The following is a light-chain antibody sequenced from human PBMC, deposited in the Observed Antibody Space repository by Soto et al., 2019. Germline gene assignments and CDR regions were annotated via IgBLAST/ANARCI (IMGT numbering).Light chain of an antibody. V-gene: IGKV3-20*01. CDR3: QQYGNSPWT. CDR2: RPP. CDR1: QTIYSN. J-gene: IGKJ1*01. Sequence: IGMTQSPATLSVSPGERATLSCRASQTIYSNVAWYQQRPGQPPSPLLYRPPSRATGIPDRLSGSGSGTNFPLTISRLEPEDFAVYNCQQYGNSPWTFGQGTKVEI.